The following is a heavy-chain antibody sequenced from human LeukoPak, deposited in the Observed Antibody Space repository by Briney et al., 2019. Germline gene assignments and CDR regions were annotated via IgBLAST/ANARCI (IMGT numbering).Heavy chain of an antibody. CDR2: ISYDGSNK. CDR3: AKDQRGVMSR. CDR1: GFTFSSYG. V-gene: IGHV3-30*18. J-gene: IGHJ4*02. D-gene: IGHD3-10*01. Sequence: GGSLRLSCVASGFTFSSYGMHWVRQAPGKGLEWVAIISYDGSNKYYADSVKGRFTISRDNSKNTLYLQMNSLRAEDTAVYYCAKDQRGVMSRWGQGTLVTVSS.